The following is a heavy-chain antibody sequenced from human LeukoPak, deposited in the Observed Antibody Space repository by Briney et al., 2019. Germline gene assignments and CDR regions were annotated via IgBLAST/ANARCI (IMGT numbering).Heavy chain of an antibody. V-gene: IGHV3-53*01. J-gene: IGHJ4*02. CDR3: ARDNYDSSGFT. Sequence: GGSLRLSCAASGFTVSITYMSWVRQAPGKGLEWVSIIYSGGGTRYADSVKGRFTISRDNSRNTLYLQMNSLRAEDTALYYCARDNYDSSGFTWGQGTLVTVSS. D-gene: IGHD3-22*01. CDR1: GFTVSITY. CDR2: IYSGGGT.